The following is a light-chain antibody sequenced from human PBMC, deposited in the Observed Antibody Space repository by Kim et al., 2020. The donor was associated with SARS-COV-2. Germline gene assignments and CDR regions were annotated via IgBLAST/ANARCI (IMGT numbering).Light chain of an antibody. CDR1: SIEVGSYNR. CDR3: SSYTSSSTLI. V-gene: IGLV2-18*02. J-gene: IGLJ2*01. Sequence: GQSVTSSCTGTSIEVGSYNRVSWYQQPPGTAPKLIIYEVSDRPSGVPHRFSGSKSGNTASLTISWLQTEDEADYYCSSYTSSSTLIFGGGTQLTVL. CDR2: EVS.